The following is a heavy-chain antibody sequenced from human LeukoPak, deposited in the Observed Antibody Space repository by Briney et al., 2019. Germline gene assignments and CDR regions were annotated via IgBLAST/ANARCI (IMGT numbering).Heavy chain of an antibody. D-gene: IGHD5-18*01. J-gene: IGHJ2*01. CDR3: AKDRYTYGSNWYFDL. V-gene: IGHV3-30*02. CDR1: GFTFSSND. CDR2: IMYDGSDK. Sequence: PGGSLRLSCAASGFTFSSNDMNWVRQAPGKGLEWVAFIMYDGSDKYYADSVKGRFTISRDNSKNTLYLQMISLRAEDTAVYYCAKDRYTYGSNWYFDLWGRGTLVTVSS.